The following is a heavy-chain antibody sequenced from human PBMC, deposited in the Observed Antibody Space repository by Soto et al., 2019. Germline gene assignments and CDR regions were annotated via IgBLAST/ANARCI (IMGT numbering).Heavy chain of an antibody. J-gene: IGHJ4*02. Sequence: SETLSLTCNVSGVSMSNGGYYWSWIRQHPGKGLEWIGFLYYSGGAYYNPSLKSRITMSVDTSQNQFSLKLNSVTAADTAVYYCSVRRGTYPSNFDYWGQGTLVTVSS. V-gene: IGHV4-31*02. CDR1: GVSMSNGGYY. CDR3: SVRRGTYPSNFDY. D-gene: IGHD1-1*01. CDR2: LYYSGGA.